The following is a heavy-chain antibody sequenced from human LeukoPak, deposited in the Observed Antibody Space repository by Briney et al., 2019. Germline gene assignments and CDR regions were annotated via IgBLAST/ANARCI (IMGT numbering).Heavy chain of an antibody. CDR1: GFTFSRHG. J-gene: IGHJ2*01. CDR3: AREAAWGNWYFDL. CDR2: IGDTERAK. Sequence: GRSLRLSCAASGFTFSRHGMHWVRQAPGKGLEWVAVIGDTERAKYYADSVEGRFTASRDNSKNTLYLEMNSLRYDDTALYYCAREAAWGNWYFDLWGRGTLVTVSS. V-gene: IGHV3-30*03. D-gene: IGHD3-16*01.